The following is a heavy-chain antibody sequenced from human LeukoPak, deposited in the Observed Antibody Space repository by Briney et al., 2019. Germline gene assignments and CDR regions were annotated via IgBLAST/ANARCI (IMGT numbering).Heavy chain of an antibody. J-gene: IGHJ4*02. CDR2: IYYSGST. Sequence: SETLSLTCTVSGGSISSSIYYWGWIRQPPGKGLEWIGSIYYSGSTYYNPSLKSRVTISVDTSKSQCSLKLSSVTAADTAVYYCARHNSRLLNSGWSNWGQGTLVTVSS. D-gene: IGHD6-19*01. CDR1: GGSISSSIYY. V-gene: IGHV4-39*01. CDR3: ARHNSRLLNSGWSN.